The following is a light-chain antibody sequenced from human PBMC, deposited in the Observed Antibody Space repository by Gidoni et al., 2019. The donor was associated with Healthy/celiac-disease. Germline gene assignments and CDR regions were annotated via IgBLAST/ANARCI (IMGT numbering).Light chain of an antibody. J-gene: IGKJ1*01. CDR1: QSLVYSDGNTY. Sequence: DVGMTQSPLSLPVTLGQPASISCRSSQSLVYSDGNTYLNWFQQRPGQSPRRLIYKVSNRDSVVPDRFSGSGSGTDFTLKISRVEAEDVGVYYCMQGTPSWTFGQGTKVEIK. CDR3: MQGTPSWT. CDR2: KVS. V-gene: IGKV2-30*01.